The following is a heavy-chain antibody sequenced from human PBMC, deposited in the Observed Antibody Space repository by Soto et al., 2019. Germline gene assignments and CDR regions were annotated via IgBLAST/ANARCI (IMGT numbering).Heavy chain of an antibody. D-gene: IGHD1-26*01. CDR1: GGSISSSSYY. V-gene: IGHV4-39*01. CDR3: ASPRRGAGPTTRTMDV. Sequence: QLQLQESGPGLVKPSETLSLTCAVSGGSISSSSYYWGWIRRPPGKGLEWVGNIYYSGSTYYNPSLRSRVTISVDTSKNQFSLKLSSVTAADTAVYYCASPRRGAGPTTRTMDVWGQGTKVTVSS. CDR2: IYYSGST. J-gene: IGHJ6*02.